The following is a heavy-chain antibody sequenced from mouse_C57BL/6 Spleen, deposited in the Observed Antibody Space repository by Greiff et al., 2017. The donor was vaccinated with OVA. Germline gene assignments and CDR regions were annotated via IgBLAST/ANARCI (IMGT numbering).Heavy chain of an antibody. Sequence: EVHLVESGTVLARPGASVKMSCKTSGYTFTSYWMHWVKQRPGQGLEWIGAIYPGNSDTSYNQKFKGKAKRTAVTSASTAYMELSSLTNEDSAVYYGTPEGDYFYFDYWGQGTTLTVSS. CDR3: TPEGDYFYFDY. J-gene: IGHJ2*01. CDR1: GYTFTSYW. CDR2: IYPGNSDT. V-gene: IGHV1-5*01. D-gene: IGHD2-13*01.